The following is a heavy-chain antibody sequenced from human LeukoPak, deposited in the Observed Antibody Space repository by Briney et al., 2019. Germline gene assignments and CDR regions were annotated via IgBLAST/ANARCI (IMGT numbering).Heavy chain of an antibody. CDR1: GFTFSSYS. Sequence: PGGSLRLSCAASGFTFSSYSMNWVRQAPGKGLEWVSAISGSGGSTYYADSVKGRFTISRDNSKNTLYLQMNSLRAEDTAVYYCAKPGDCSGGSCYSGYWGQGTLVTVSS. CDR2: ISGSGGST. D-gene: IGHD2-15*01. V-gene: IGHV3-23*01. CDR3: AKPGDCSGGSCYSGY. J-gene: IGHJ4*02.